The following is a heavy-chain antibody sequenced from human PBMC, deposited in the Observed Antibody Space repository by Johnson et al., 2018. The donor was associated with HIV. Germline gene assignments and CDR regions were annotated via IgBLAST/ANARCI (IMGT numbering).Heavy chain of an antibody. CDR3: ATVWRNEGRHACDI. CDR2: ISSSGGTI. V-gene: IGHV3-48*04. D-gene: IGHD1-1*01. CDR1: GFTFSTYG. Sequence: VQLVESGGGVVQPGRSLRLSCAASGFTFSTYGMHWVRQAPGKGLEWVSYISSSGGTIYNADYVKGRFTISRNNAKNSLYLQMNSLRAEDTAVYFCATVWRNEGRHACDIWGQGTMVTVSS. J-gene: IGHJ3*02.